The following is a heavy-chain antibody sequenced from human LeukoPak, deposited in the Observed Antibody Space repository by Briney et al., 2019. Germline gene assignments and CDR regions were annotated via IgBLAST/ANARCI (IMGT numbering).Heavy chain of an antibody. Sequence: GGSLRLSCAVSGRTFSGTAIHWVRQASGKGLEWVGRIRSKDNNYATEYAASVKGRFTLSRDDSKNTTYLQMNSLKSEDTAVYYCFRFPRNSEGTPRPADYWGQGTLVTVSS. J-gene: IGHJ4*02. CDR3: FRFPRNSEGTPRPADY. D-gene: IGHD1-7*01. V-gene: IGHV3-73*01. CDR2: IRSKDNNYAT. CDR1: GRTFSGTA.